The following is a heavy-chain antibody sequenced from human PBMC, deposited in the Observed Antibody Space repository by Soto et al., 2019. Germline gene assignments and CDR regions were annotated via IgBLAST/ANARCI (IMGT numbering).Heavy chain of an antibody. J-gene: IGHJ3*02. V-gene: IGHV3-7*01. Sequence: EVQLVESGGGLVQPGGSLRLSCAASGFTFSSYWMCWVRQAPGKGLEWVANIKQDGSEKYYVDSVKGRFTISRDNAKNSLYLQMNSLRAEDTAVYYCARLAVARRGGAFDIWGQGTMVTVSS. CDR3: ARLAVARRGGAFDI. CDR2: IKQDGSEK. D-gene: IGHD6-19*01. CDR1: GFTFSSYW.